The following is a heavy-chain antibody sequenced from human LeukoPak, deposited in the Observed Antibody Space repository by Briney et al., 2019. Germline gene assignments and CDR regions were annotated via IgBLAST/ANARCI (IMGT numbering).Heavy chain of an antibody. CDR1: GFTFSSYG. J-gene: IGHJ5*02. CDR3: ARGYCSSTSCGFDP. D-gene: IGHD2-2*01. V-gene: IGHV3-30*03. Sequence: GGSLRLSCAASGFTFSSYGMHWVRQAPGKGLEWVAVISYDGSNKYYADSVKGRFTISRDNSKNTLYLQMNSLRAEDTAVYYCARGYCSSTSCGFDPWGQGTQVTVSS. CDR2: ISYDGSNK.